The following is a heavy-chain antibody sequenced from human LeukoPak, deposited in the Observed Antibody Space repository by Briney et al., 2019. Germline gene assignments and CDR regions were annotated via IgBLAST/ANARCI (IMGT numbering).Heavy chain of an antibody. CDR1: GFTFSDYY. CDR3: ARDQVRYSSSPGY. D-gene: IGHD6-6*01. V-gene: IGHV3-11*01. Sequence: GRSLRLSCAASGFTFSDYYMSWIRQAPGKGLEWVSYISSSGSTIYYADSVKGRFTISRDNAKNSLYLQMNSLRAENTAVYYCARDQVRYSSSPGYWGQGTLVTVSS. CDR2: ISSSGSTI. J-gene: IGHJ4*02.